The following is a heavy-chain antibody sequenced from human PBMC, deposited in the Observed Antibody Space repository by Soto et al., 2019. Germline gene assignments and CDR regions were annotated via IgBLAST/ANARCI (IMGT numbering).Heavy chain of an antibody. CDR2: ISYDGSNK. J-gene: IGHJ6*02. CDR1: GFTFSSYG. V-gene: IGHV3-30*18. D-gene: IGHD5-12*01. CDR3: AKENTVYDPRRNSYYYYGMDV. Sequence: GGSLRLSCAASGFTFSSYGMHWVRQAPGKGLEWVAVISYDGSNKYYADSVKGRFTISRDNSKNTLYLQMNSLRAEDTAVYYCAKENTVYDPRRNSYYYYGMDVWGQGTTVTVSS.